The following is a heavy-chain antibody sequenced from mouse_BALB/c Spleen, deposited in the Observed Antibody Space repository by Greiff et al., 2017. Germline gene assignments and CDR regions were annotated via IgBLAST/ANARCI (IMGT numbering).Heavy chain of an antibody. D-gene: IGHD3-2*01. CDR2: IDPENGNT. CDR1: GFNIKDYY. J-gene: IGHJ4*01. CDR3: ATDSSGYAMDY. V-gene: IGHV14-1*02. Sequence: VQLQQSGAELVRPGALVKLSCKASGFNIKDYYMHWVKQRPEQGLEWIGWIDPENGNTIYDPKFQGKASITADTSSNTAYLQLSSLTSEDTAVYYCATDSSGYAMDYWGQGTSVTVSS.